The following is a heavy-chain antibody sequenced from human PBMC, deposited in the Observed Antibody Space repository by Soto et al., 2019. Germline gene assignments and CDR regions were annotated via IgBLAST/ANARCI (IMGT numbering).Heavy chain of an antibody. CDR2: IYYSGST. D-gene: IGHD3-10*01. CDR3: ARVPLLWFGELDDYYYYYGMDV. CDR1: GGSISSGDYY. V-gene: IGHV4-30-4*01. Sequence: SETLSLTCTVSGGSISSGDYYWSWIRQPPGKGLEWIGYIYYSGSTYYNPSLKSRVTISVDTSKNQFSLKLSSVTAADTAVYYCARVPLLWFGELDDYYYYYGMDVWGQGTTVT. J-gene: IGHJ6*02.